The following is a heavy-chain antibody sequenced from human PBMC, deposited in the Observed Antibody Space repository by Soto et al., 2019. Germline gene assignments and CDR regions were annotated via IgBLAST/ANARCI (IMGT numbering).Heavy chain of an antibody. D-gene: IGHD3-3*01. CDR1: GYTFTSYD. CDR2: MNPNSGNT. V-gene: IGHV1-8*01. Sequence: ASVKVSCKASGYTFTSYDINWVRQATGQGLEWMGWMNPNSGNTGYAQKFQGRVTMTRNTSISTAYMELSSLRPEDTAVYYCARVTDDFWSGYYLGYYFDYWGQGTLVTVSS. J-gene: IGHJ4*02. CDR3: ARVTDDFWSGYYLGYYFDY.